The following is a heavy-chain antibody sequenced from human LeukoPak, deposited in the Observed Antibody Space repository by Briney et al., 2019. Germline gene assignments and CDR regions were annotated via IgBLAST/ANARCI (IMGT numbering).Heavy chain of an antibody. CDR1: GDSVSSNSAA. CDR2: TYYRSKWYN. J-gene: IGHJ3*02. CDR3: ARDGAVYNWNDGHAFDI. D-gene: IGHD1-1*01. V-gene: IGHV6-1*01. Sequence: SQTLSLTCAISGDSVSSNSAAWNWIRQSPSRGLEWLGRTYYRSKWYNDYAVSVKSRITINPDTTKNQFSLQLNSVTPEDTAVYYCARDGAVYNWNDGHAFDIWGQGTMVTVSS.